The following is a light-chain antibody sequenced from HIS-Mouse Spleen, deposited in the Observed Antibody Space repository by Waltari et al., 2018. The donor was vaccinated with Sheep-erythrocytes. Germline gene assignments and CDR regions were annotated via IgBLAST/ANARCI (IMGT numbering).Light chain of an antibody. J-gene: IGKJ4*01. V-gene: IGKV1-39*01. CDR2: AAS. Sequence: DIQMTQSPSSLSASVGDRVTITCRASQSISSYLNWYQQKPGKAPKLLIYAASSLQSGVPSRFSGSGSGTDFTLTISSLQPEDFATYYCQQSYSTPPLTFGGGKKGEIK. CDR1: QSISSY. CDR3: QQSYSTPPLT.